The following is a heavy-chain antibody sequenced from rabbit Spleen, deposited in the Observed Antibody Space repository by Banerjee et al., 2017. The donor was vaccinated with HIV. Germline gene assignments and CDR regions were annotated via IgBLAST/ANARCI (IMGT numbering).Heavy chain of an antibody. D-gene: IGHD4-1*01. Sequence: QQQLEESGGGLVKPGGTLTLTCKVSGIDFSSWYYMCWVRQAPGKGLELVGCIYVNSGSTWYASWVNGRFSISRENTQNTVSLQMNSLTAADTATYFCVREVAARFNLWGPGTLVTVS. J-gene: IGHJ4*01. V-gene: IGHV1S43*01. CDR2: IYVNSGST. CDR3: VREVAARFNL. CDR1: GIDFSSWYY.